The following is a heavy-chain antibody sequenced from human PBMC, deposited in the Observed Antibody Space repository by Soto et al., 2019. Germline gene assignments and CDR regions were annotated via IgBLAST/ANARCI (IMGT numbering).Heavy chain of an antibody. CDR2: INSDGSST. J-gene: IGHJ6*02. CDR3: ARDRVEGYYYYYGMDV. D-gene: IGHD2-21*01. Sequence: EVQLVESGGGLVQPGGSLRLSCAASGFTFSSYWMHWVRQAPGKGLVWVSRINSDGSSTSYADSVKGRFTISRDNARNTLYLPMNSLGAGDTAVYYCARDRVEGYYYYYGMDVWGQGATVTVSS. V-gene: IGHV3-74*01. CDR1: GFTFSSYW.